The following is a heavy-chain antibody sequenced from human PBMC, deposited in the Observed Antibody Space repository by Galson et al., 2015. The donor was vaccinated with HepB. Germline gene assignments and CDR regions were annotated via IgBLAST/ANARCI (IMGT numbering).Heavy chain of an antibody. Sequence: SLRLSCAASGFTFSRYVMHWVRQVPGKGLEWAADISYDGTDKYYADSVKGRFTISRDDSKNTLYLQMNSLRAEDTAVYYCAGQYCSGGNCYGGFHYWGQGTLVTVSS. CDR2: ISYDGTDK. CDR1: GFTFSRYV. D-gene: IGHD2-15*01. CDR3: AGQYCSGGNCYGGFHY. V-gene: IGHV3-30-3*01. J-gene: IGHJ4*02.